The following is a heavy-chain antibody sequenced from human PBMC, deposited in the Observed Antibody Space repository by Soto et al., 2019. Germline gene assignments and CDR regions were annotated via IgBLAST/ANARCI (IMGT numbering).Heavy chain of an antibody. CDR1: GFSFRSYA. CDR2: FSAGGRA. CDR3: AKESMPEHYGDTLFDY. Sequence: QLLESGGGLIQPGGSLRLSCEASGFSFRSYALSWVRQAPGKGLEWVSTFSAGGRAYYADSVKGRFTIAKDTSKNTLILQARSLRAEDTDVYYCAKESMPEHYGDTLFDYWGQGTRVTVSS. D-gene: IGHD4-17*01. V-gene: IGHV3-23*01. J-gene: IGHJ4*02.